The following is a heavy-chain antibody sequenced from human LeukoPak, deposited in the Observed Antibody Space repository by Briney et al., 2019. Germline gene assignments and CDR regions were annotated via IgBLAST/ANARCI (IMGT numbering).Heavy chain of an antibody. J-gene: IGHJ4*02. D-gene: IGHD4-17*01. CDR3: ASGDYAVNY. CDR2: IYHSGST. V-gene: IGHV4-38-2*02. CDR1: GYSISSGYY. Sequence: SETLSLTCTVSGYSISSGYYWGWIRQPPGKGLEWIGSIYHSGSTYYNPSLKSRVAISVDTSKNQFSLKLSSVTAADTAVYYCASGDYAVNYWGQGTLVTVSS.